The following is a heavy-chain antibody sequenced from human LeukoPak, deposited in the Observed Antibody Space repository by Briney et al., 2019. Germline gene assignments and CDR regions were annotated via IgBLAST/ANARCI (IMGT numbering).Heavy chain of an antibody. D-gene: IGHD5-24*01. CDR2: TYYSRNT. V-gene: IGHV4-39*01. J-gene: IGHJ4*02. CDR3: ARHEEKDGYNAKTFDY. Sequence: PSGTPSLTCTVSGGSISSSANFWGWVRQPPGRGLEWIASTYYSRNTYYNPSLKSRVTISVDTSKNQFSLKLSSVTAADTAVYYCARHEEKDGYNAKTFDYWGQGTLVTVSS. CDR1: GGSISSSANF.